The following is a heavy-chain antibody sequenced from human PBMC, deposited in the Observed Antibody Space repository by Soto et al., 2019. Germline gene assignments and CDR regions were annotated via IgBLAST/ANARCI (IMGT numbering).Heavy chain of an antibody. CDR1: GGSISSYY. CDR2: IYYSGST. V-gene: IGHV4-59*01. J-gene: IGHJ4*02. CDR3: ARSGDSSGYYYVLDY. Sequence: SETLSLTCTVSGGSISSYYWSWIRQPPGKGLEWIGYIYYSGSTNYNPSLKSRVTISVDTSKNQFSLKLTSVTAADTAVYYCARSGDSSGYYYVLDYWGQGNLVTVSS. D-gene: IGHD3-22*01.